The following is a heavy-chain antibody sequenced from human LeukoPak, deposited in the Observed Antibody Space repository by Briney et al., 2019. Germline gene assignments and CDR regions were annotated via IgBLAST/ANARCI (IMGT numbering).Heavy chain of an antibody. Sequence: PGGSLRLSCAASGFTLSSSWMHWVRQAPGKGLLWVSRINRDGSTTTYADSVKGRFTISRDNAKNTLYLQLKGLETEDTAVYYCTTASVTMVRGVINPDAFDVWGLGTMVIVSS. CDR3: TTASVTMVRGVINPDAFDV. D-gene: IGHD3-10*01. J-gene: IGHJ3*01. V-gene: IGHV3-74*01. CDR2: INRDGSTT. CDR1: GFTLSSSW.